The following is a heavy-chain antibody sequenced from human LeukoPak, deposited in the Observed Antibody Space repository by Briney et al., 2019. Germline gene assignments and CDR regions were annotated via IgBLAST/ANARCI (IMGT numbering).Heavy chain of an antibody. V-gene: IGHV3-48*04. CDR3: ARVSVWGSYRFAFDY. Sequence: GGSLRLSCAASGFTFSSYSMNWVRQAPGKGLEWVSHISSSSSTIYYADSVKGRFTISRDNAKNTLYLQMNSLRAEDTAVYYCARVSVWGSYRFAFDYWGQGTLVTVSS. CDR1: GFTFSSYS. J-gene: IGHJ4*02. CDR2: ISSSSSTI. D-gene: IGHD3-16*02.